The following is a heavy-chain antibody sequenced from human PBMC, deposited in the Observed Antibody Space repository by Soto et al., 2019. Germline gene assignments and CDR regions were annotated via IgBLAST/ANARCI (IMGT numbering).Heavy chain of an antibody. D-gene: IGHD6-13*01. CDR2: IIPIFGTA. CDR3: ARGGIPRYSSSWYGN. J-gene: IGHJ4*02. CDR1: GGTFSSYA. V-gene: IGHV1-69*13. Sequence: SVKVSCKASGGTFSSYAISWVRQAPGQGLEWMGGIIPIFGTANYAQKFQGRVTITADESTSTAYMELSSLRSEDTAVYYCARGGIPRYSSSWYGNWGQGTLVTVSS.